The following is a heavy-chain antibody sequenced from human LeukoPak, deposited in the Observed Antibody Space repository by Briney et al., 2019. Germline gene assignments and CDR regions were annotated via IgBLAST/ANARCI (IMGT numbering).Heavy chain of an antibody. Sequence: GASVKVSCKGSGYTFTGYYMHWVRQAPGQGLEWMGWINPNSGGTNYAQKFQGRVTMTRDTSISTAYMELRRLRSDDTAVYYCARPQMATIGGAFDIWGQGTMVTVSS. CDR2: INPNSGGT. J-gene: IGHJ3*02. CDR3: ARPQMATIGGAFDI. V-gene: IGHV1-2*02. D-gene: IGHD5-24*01. CDR1: GYTFTGYY.